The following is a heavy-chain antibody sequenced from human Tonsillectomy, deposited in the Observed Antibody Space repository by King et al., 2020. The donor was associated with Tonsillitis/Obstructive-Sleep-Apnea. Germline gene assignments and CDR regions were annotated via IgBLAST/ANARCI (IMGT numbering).Heavy chain of an antibody. D-gene: IGHD2-15*01. Sequence: EVQLVQSGGGLVKPGGSLRLSCAASGFTFSSYSMNWVRQAPGKGLEWVSSISSSSSYIYYADSVKGRFTISRDNAKNSLYLQMNSLRAEDTAVYYCARDSRVVAATRNDYWGQGTLVTVSS. CDR2: ISSSSSYI. V-gene: IGHV3-21*01. CDR1: GFTFSSYS. CDR3: ARDSRVVAATRNDY. J-gene: IGHJ4*02.